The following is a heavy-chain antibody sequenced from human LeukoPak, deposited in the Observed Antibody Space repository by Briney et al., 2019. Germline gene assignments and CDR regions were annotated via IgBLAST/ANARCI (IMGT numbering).Heavy chain of an antibody. CDR3: AKCSASYYNDAFDI. CDR1: GSTFDNYA. V-gene: IGHV3-23*01. D-gene: IGHD3-10*02. CDR2: IRGGGAVT. J-gene: IGHJ3*02. Sequence: GGSLRLSCAASGSTFDNYAMNWVRQAPGKGLEWLSYIRGGGAVTRYSDSVKGRFTISRDNSKNTLYLQMNHLRDEDTAIYYCAKCSASYYNDAFDIWGRGTMVTVSS.